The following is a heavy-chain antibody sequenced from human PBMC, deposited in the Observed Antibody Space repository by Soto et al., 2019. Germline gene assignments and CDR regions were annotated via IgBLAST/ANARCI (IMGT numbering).Heavy chain of an antibody. CDR3: ARRVSYDGLRWFDP. D-gene: IGHD5-12*01. CDR2: ISGSGGST. Sequence: PGGSLRLSCAASGFTFSSYAMSWVRQAPGKGLEWVSAISGSGGSTYYADSVKGRFTISRDKSKNTLSLQMNSLRAEDTAVYYCARRVSYDGLRWFDPWGQGTLVTVSS. V-gene: IGHV3-23*01. CDR1: GFTFSSYA. J-gene: IGHJ5*02.